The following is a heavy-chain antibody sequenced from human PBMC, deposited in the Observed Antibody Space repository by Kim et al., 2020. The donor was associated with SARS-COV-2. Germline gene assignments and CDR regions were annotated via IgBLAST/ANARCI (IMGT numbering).Heavy chain of an antibody. CDR3: ARVILTDYSNYYYYGMDV. CDR2: IIPIFGTA. Sequence: SVKVSCKASGGTFSSYAISWVRQAPGQGLEWMGGIIPIFGTANYAQKFQGRVTFTADESTSTAYMELRSLRSDDTAVYYCARVILTDYSNYYYYGMDVWGQGTTVTVSS. CDR1: GGTFSSYA. J-gene: IGHJ6*02. D-gene: IGHD4-4*01. V-gene: IGHV1-69*13.